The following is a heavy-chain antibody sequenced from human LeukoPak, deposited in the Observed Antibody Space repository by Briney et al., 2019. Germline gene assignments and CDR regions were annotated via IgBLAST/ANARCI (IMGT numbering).Heavy chain of an antibody. CDR2: IIPIFGTA. CDR1: GGTFSSYA. J-gene: IGHJ3*02. D-gene: IGHD1-26*01. Sequence: GASVKVSCKASGGTFSSYAISWVRQAPGQGLEWMGGIIPIFGTANYAQKFQGRVTITTDESTSTAYMELSSLRSEDTAVYYCARDYSTEDAFDIWGQGTMVTVSS. V-gene: IGHV1-69*05. CDR3: ARDYSTEDAFDI.